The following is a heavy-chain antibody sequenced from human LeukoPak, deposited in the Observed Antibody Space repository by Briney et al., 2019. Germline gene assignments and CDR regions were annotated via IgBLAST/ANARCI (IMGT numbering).Heavy chain of an antibody. D-gene: IGHD5-24*01. CDR2: IYHSGST. J-gene: IGHJ4*02. V-gene: IGHV4-38-2*02. Sequence: SETLSLTCTASGYSISSGYYWGWIRQPPGKGLEWIGSIYHSGSTYYNPSLKSRVTISVDTSKNQFSLKLSSVTAADTAVYYCAREEDGYNYYFDYWGQGTLVTVSS. CDR1: GYSISSGYY. CDR3: AREEDGYNYYFDY.